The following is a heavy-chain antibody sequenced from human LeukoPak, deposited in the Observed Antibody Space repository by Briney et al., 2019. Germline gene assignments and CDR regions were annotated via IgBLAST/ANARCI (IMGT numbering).Heavy chain of an antibody. CDR3: ARGRLYYYGSGSYRYFDY. V-gene: IGHV4-34*01. CDR2: INHSGST. D-gene: IGHD3-10*01. CDR1: GGSFSGYY. Sequence: SETRCLTCAVYGGSFSGYYWSWIRQPPGKGLEWIGEINHSGSTNYNPSLKSRVTISVDTSKNQFSLKLSSVTAADTAVYYCARGRLYYYGSGSYRYFDYWGQGTLVTVSS. J-gene: IGHJ4*02.